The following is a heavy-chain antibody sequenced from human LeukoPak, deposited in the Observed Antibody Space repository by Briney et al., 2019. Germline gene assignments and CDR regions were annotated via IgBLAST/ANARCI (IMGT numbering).Heavy chain of an antibody. CDR1: GFTFSSYA. Sequence: GGSLRLSCAASGFTFSSYAMSWVRQAPGKGLEWVSAISGSGGSTYYADSVKGRFTISRDNSKNTLYLQMNSLRAEDTAVYYCAKDFTIFGVVPIDYWGQGTLVTVSS. D-gene: IGHD3-3*01. CDR2: ISGSGGST. CDR3: AKDFTIFGVVPIDY. J-gene: IGHJ4*02. V-gene: IGHV3-23*01.